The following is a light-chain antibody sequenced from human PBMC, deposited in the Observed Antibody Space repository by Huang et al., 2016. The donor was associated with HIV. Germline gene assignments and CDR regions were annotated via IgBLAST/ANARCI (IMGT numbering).Light chain of an antibody. CDR3: QQYESSPWT. J-gene: IGKJ1*01. CDR2: VAS. Sequence: EIVLTQSPGTLSLSPGERATLSCRASQSVSRSYLGCYQQKAGQAPRLLIYVASSRAPGIPDRFSGSGSGTDFTLTISRLEPEDFAIYYCQQYESSPWTFGQGTKVEMK. CDR1: QSVSRSY. V-gene: IGKV3-20*01.